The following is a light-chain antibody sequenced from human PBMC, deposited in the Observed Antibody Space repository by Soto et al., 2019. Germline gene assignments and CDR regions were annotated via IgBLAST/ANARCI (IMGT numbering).Light chain of an antibody. CDR2: GAS. J-gene: IGKJ3*01. V-gene: IGKV3-20*01. Sequence: AWYQQKRGQPPRLLIVGASSRATGIPDRFSGSGSGTDFTLTISRLEPEDFAVYYCQQCVSSLFGHGTKVDIK. CDR3: QQCVSSL.